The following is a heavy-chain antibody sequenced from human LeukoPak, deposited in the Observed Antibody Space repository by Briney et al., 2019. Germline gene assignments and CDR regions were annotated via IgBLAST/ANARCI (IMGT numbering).Heavy chain of an antibody. CDR3: ARDWHYSGSYYVDY. CDR2: IYYSGST. Sequence: SETLSLTCTVSGGSVSSGSYYWSWIRQPPGKGLEWIGYIYYSGSTNYNPSLKSRGTISVDTSKNQFSLKLSSVTAADTAVYYCARDWHYSGSYYVDYWGQGTLVTVSS. D-gene: IGHD1-26*01. J-gene: IGHJ4*02. V-gene: IGHV4-61*01. CDR1: GGSVSSGSYY.